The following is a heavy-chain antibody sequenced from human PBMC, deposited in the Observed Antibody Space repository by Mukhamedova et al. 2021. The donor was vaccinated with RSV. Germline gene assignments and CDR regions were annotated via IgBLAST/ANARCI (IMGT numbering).Heavy chain of an antibody. V-gene: IGHV3-15*01. J-gene: IGHJ3*01. D-gene: IGHD1-1*01. CDR2: IRSKSQGGTT. Sequence: IGRIRSKSQGGTTDYAAPLKDRFTISRDDSKNTLYLQINSLKTVDTAMYYCTTDWQLAFDFWGQGTMVTVSS. CDR3: TTDWQLAFDF.